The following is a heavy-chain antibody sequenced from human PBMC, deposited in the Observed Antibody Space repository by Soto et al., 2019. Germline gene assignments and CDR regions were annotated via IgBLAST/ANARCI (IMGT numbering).Heavy chain of an antibody. CDR3: AKETTYDILTGSLII. CDR2: ISYDGSNK. J-gene: IGHJ3*02. CDR1: GFTFSGYG. V-gene: IGHV3-30*18. Sequence: PGGSRRLSCAASGFTFSGYGMHWVRQAPGKGLEWVAVISYDGSNKYYADSVKGRFTISRDNSKNTLYLQMNSLRAEDTAVYYCAKETTYDILTGSLIIWGQGTMVTVSS. D-gene: IGHD3-9*01.